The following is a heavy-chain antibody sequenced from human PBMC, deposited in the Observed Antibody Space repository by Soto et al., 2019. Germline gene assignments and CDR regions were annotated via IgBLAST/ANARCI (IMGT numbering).Heavy chain of an antibody. CDR3: ARHHYAFRSCSYYSAMEI. Sequence: SSETLSLTCTVSGGSVISESRYWSWMRQTPGKGLGWIGYIYGTESTNYNPSLKVRVTMSVDTSRDHVSLRLMSVTLAAPAVYSCARHHYAFRSCSYYSAMEIWGQGTTVTVSS. V-gene: IGHV4-61*01. D-gene: IGHD3-3*01. CDR2: IYGTEST. CDR1: GGSVISESRY. J-gene: IGHJ6*02.